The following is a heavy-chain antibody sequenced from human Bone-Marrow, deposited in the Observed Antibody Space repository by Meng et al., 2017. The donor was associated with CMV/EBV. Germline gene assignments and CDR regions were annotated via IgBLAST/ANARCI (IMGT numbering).Heavy chain of an antibody. J-gene: IGHJ6*02. D-gene: IGHD3-10*01. Sequence: GESLKISCAASGFTFSSYGMHWVRQAPGKGLEWVAVIWYDGSNKYYADSVKGRFTISRDNSKNTLYLQMNSLRADDTAVYYCAKDFGYKGMDVWGQGTTATVSS. CDR1: GFTFSSYG. CDR3: AKDFGYKGMDV. CDR2: IWYDGSNK. V-gene: IGHV3-33*06.